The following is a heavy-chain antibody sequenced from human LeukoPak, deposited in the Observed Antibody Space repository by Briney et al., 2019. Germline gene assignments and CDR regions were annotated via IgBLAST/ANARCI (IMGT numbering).Heavy chain of an antibody. Sequence: ASVKVSCKASGYTSTSYDINWVRQATGQGLEWMGWMNPNSGNTGYAQKFQGRVTMTRNTSISTAYMELSSLRSEDTAVYYCARAYGGNRRAYYYYMDVWGKGTTVTVSS. J-gene: IGHJ6*03. CDR3: ARAYGGNRRAYYYYMDV. D-gene: IGHD4/OR15-4a*01. CDR2: MNPNSGNT. CDR1: GYTSTSYD. V-gene: IGHV1-8*01.